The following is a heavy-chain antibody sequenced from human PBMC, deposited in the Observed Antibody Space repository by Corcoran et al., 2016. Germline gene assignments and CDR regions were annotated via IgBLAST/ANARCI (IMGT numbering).Heavy chain of an antibody. Sequence: QVQLVQSGAEVKKPGASVKVSCKASGYTFTSYYMHWVRQAPGQGLEWMGIINPSGGSTSYAQKFQGRVTMTRDTSTSTVYMELSSLRAEDTAVYYCARGEDIVVVVAEGGWFDPWGQGTLVTVSS. CDR3: ARGEDIVVVVAEGGWFDP. J-gene: IGHJ5*02. V-gene: IGHV1-46*01. CDR1: GYTFTSYY. D-gene: IGHD2-15*01. CDR2: INPSGGST.